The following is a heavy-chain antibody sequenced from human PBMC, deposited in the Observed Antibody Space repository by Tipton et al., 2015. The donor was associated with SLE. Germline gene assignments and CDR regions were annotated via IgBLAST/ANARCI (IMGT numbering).Heavy chain of an antibody. J-gene: IGHJ4*02. CDR1: GGSISSSSYY. CDR2: IYYSGST. D-gene: IGHD4-23*01. V-gene: IGHV4-39*01. Sequence: TLSLTCTVSGGSISSSSYYWGWIRQPPGKGLEWIGSIYYSGSTYYNLSLKSRVTISVDTSKNQFSLKLSSVTAADMAVYYCALHTVVTPLDYWGQGTLVTVSS. CDR3: ALHTVVTPLDY.